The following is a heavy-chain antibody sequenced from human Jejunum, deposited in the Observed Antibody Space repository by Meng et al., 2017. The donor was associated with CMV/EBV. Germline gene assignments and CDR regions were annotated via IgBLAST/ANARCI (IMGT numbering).Heavy chain of an antibody. V-gene: IGHV4-61*01. J-gene: IGHJ4*02. CDR1: GVSVSSGSSY. CDR3: ARVRGYGDYGGTDY. D-gene: IGHD4-17*01. Sequence: SGVSVSSGSSYWSWIRQPPGKGLEWIGYIYYSGSTNYNPSLKSRVTISVDTSKNQFSLKLSSVTAADTAVYYCARVRGYGDYGGTDYWGQGTLVTVSS. CDR2: IYYSGST.